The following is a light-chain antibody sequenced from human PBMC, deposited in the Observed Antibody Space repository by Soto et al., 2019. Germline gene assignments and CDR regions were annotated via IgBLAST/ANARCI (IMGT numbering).Light chain of an antibody. CDR3: QQYKDWPPLT. CDR2: GAS. CDR1: QNINSN. J-gene: IGKJ4*01. V-gene: IGKV3D-15*01. Sequence: EILMTQSPLTLSVSPGEGATLSCRASQNINSNLAWYQQRPGQAPRVLIYGASSRASGIPDRFSGSGSGTDFTLIINRLEPDDFAVYSCQQYKDWPPLTFGGGTRVDSK.